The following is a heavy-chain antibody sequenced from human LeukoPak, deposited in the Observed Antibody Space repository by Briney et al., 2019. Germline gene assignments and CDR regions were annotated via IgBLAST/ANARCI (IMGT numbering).Heavy chain of an antibody. CDR3: ARGSHYYDSSGYYYSY. CDR2: IYYSGST. CDR1: GGSISSYY. V-gene: IGHV4-59*01. D-gene: IGHD3-22*01. J-gene: IGHJ4*02. Sequence: SETLSLTCTVSGGSISSYYWSWIRQPPGKGLEWIGYIYYSGSTNYNPSLKSRVTISVDTSKNQFSLKLSSVTAADTAVYYCARGSHYYDSSGYYYSYWGQGTLVTVSS.